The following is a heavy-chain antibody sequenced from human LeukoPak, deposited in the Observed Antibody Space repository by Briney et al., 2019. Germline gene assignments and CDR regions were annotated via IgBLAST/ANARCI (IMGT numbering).Heavy chain of an antibody. CDR2: IYYSGST. V-gene: IGHV4-59*01. CDR3: ARFIAVAGRYYFDY. D-gene: IGHD6-19*01. CDR1: GGSISSYY. J-gene: IGHJ4*02. Sequence: SETLSLTCTVSGGSISSYYWSWIRQPPGKGLEWIGYIYYSGSTNYNPSLKSRVTISVDTSKNQFSLKLSSVTAADTAVYYCARFIAVAGRYYFDYWGQGTLVTVSS.